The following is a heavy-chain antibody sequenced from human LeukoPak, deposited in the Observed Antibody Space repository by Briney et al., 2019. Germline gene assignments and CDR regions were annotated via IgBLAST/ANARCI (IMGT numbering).Heavy chain of an antibody. CDR2: MYTSGTT. CDR1: GFTFSDYY. CDR3: ARSVRRLYGSGRSNWFDP. V-gene: IGHV4-4*07. D-gene: IGHD3-10*01. Sequence: GSLRLSCAASGFTFSDYYMSWIRQPAGKGLEWIGHMYTSGTTNYNPSLKSRVTMSVDTSKNQFSLKLSSVTAADTAVYYCARSVRRLYGSGRSNWFDPWGQGTLVTVSS. J-gene: IGHJ5*02.